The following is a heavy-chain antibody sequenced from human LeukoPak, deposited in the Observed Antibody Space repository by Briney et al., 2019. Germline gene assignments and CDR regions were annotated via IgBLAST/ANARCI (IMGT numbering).Heavy chain of an antibody. CDR3: ARAWGSYDSFDI. J-gene: IGHJ3*02. CDR2: INSDGSST. CDR1: GFTFSNYW. D-gene: IGHD3-16*01. Sequence: GGSLRLSCAASGFTFSNYWMHWVRQAPGKGLVWVSRINSDGSSTSHADSVKGRFTISRDNAKNTLYLQMNSLRAEDTAVYYCARAWGSYDSFDIWGPGTMVTVSS. V-gene: IGHV3-74*01.